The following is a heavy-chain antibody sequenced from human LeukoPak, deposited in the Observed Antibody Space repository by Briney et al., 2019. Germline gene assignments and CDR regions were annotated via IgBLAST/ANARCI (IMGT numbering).Heavy chain of an antibody. D-gene: IGHD6-19*01. J-gene: IGHJ6*02. CDR1: GGSISSYC. CDR3: ARAPLGPKERGRYPYYYGMDV. CDR2: IYYSGST. Sequence: SETLSLTCTVSGGSISSYCWSWIRQPPGKGLEWIGYIYYSGSTNYNPSLKSRVTISVDTSKNQFSLKLSSVTAADTAVYYCARAPLGPKERGRYPYYYGMDVWGQGTTVTVSS. V-gene: IGHV4-59*08.